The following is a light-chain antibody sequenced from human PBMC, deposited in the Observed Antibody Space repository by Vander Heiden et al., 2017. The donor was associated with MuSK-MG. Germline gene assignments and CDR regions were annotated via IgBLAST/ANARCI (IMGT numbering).Light chain of an antibody. CDR2: DAS. CDR3: QQRYRWPPIT. J-gene: IGKJ5*01. V-gene: IGKV3-11*01. CDR1: QSVSRY. Sequence: EIVLTQSPATLSLSPGESATLSCRASQSVSRYLAWYQQRPGQAPRLLIYDASNRATGIPARFSGSGSGTDFTLTISSLEPEDFAVYYCQQRYRWPPITFGQGTRLEIK.